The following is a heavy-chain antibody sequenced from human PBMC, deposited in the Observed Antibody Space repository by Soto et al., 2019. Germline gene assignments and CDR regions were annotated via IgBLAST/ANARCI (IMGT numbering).Heavy chain of an antibody. CDR1: GGTFSRFA. CDR2: IIPIFGTA. D-gene: IGHD2-2*01. J-gene: IGHJ6*02. V-gene: IGHV1-69*13. CDR3: ARGYCSSTSCSFWTVIMDV. Sequence: ASVKVSCKASGGTFSRFALSWVRPAPGQGLEWMGGIIPIFGTANYAQKFQGRVTITADESTSTAYMELSSLRSEDTAVYYCARGYCSSTSCSFWTVIMDVWGQGTTVTV.